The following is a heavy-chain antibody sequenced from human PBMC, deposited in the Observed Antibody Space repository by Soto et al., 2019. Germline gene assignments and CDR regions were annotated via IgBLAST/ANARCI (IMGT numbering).Heavy chain of an antibody. V-gene: IGHV3-23*01. CDR1: GFTLRNYV. CDR3: AKDYDFWSGYYTSSDY. CDR2: ISGSDGST. Sequence: EVQLLESGGGLVQPGGSLRLSCAASGFTLRNYVMNWVRQAPGKGLEWVSAISGSDGSTYYADSVRGRFTISRDNSKNTLYLQMNSLRAEDTAVYYCAKDYDFWSGYYTSSDYWGQGTLVTVSS. J-gene: IGHJ4*02. D-gene: IGHD3-3*01.